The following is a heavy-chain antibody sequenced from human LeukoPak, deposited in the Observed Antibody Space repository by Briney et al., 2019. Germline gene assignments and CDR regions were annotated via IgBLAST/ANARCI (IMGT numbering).Heavy chain of an antibody. V-gene: IGHV3-7*01. Sequence: GGSLRLSCAASGFTFSSYWMSWVRQAPGKGLEWVASTKQDGSEKYYVDSVKGRFTISRDNAKNSLYLQMNSLRAEDTALYYCARAPGEGWFDPWGQGTLVTVSS. CDR3: ARAPGEGWFDP. CDR2: TKQDGSEK. CDR1: GFTFSSYW. J-gene: IGHJ5*02. D-gene: IGHD4-17*01.